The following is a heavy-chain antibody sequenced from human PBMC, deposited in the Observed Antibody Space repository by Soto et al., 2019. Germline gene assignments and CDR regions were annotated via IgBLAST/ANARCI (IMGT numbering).Heavy chain of an antibody. CDR1: GFTFSNYA. J-gene: IGHJ3*02. D-gene: IGHD6-13*01. Sequence: EVQLLESGGGLVQPGGSLRLSCATSGFTFSNYALNWVRQAPGKGLEWVSTISGSGYAARTSYADSVKGRFAISRDNPRSTLYLQMNSLRADDSAVYYCARDRSSWTPFLDAFDIWGQGTLVTVSS. CDR2: ISGSGYAART. V-gene: IGHV3-23*01. CDR3: ARDRSSWTPFLDAFDI.